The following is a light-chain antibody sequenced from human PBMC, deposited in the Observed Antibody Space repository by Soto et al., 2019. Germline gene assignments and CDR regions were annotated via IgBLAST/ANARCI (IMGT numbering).Light chain of an antibody. CDR1: QSVASN. V-gene: IGKV3D-15*01. CDR2: GAS. CDR3: QQYNNWPPWT. J-gene: IGKJ1*01. Sequence: EIVMTQSPATLSVSPGDRATLSCRASQSVASNLAWYQQKPGQGPRLLLYGASTRATGVPAMFSGSGSGTDFTLTISSLQSEDFAVYYCQQYNNWPPWTFGQGTKVEIK.